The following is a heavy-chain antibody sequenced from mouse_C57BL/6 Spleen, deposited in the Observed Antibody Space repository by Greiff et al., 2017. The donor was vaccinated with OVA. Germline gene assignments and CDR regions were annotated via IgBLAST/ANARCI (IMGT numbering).Heavy chain of an antibody. J-gene: IGHJ1*03. Sequence: QVQLQQPGAELVRPGSSVKLSCKASGYTFTSYWMHWVKQRPIQGLEWIGNIDPSDSETHYNQKFKDKATLTVDKSSSTAYMQLSSLTSEDSAVYYCARGGYDGPYWYFDVWGTGTTVTVSS. V-gene: IGHV1-52*01. CDR1: GYTFTSYW. D-gene: IGHD2-2*01. CDR3: ARGGYDGPYWYFDV. CDR2: IDPSDSET.